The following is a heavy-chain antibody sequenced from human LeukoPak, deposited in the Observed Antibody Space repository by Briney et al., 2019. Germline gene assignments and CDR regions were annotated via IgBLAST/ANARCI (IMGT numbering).Heavy chain of an antibody. CDR3: VRVGSAYGDPLDFDL. J-gene: IGHJ4*02. D-gene: IGHD2-21*01. CDR1: GYSFDNFG. CDR2: ISAYSGKT. Sequence: ASVKVSCKASGYSFDNFGITWVRQAPGQGLEWMGWISAYSGKTDSAQKLQDRVTMTTDNSTSTAYLELRSLRADDTAAYFCVRVGSAYGDPLDFDLWGQGTLVTVSS. V-gene: IGHV1-18*01.